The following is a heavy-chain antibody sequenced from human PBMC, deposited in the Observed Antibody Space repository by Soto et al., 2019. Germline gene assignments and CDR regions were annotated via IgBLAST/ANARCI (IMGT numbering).Heavy chain of an antibody. CDR2: IWYDGSNP. J-gene: IGHJ2*01. CDR3: TRDVSSRYFDL. V-gene: IGHV3-33*01. CDR1: GFTFRNYG. Sequence: QVPLVESGGGVVQPGRALRLSCAASGFTFRNYGMHWVRQAPGKGLEWVAVIWYDGSNPYYADSVKGRFTISRDNSKNTLHLQMNSLRAEDTAVYYCTRDVSSRYFDLWGRGTLVTVS.